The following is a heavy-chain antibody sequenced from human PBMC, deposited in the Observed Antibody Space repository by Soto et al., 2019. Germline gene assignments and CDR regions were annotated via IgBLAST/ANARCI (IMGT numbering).Heavy chain of an antibody. CDR2: ISYDGSNK. CDR1: GFTFSSYA. V-gene: IGHV3-30-3*01. J-gene: IGHJ3*02. Sequence: QVQLVESGGGVVQPGRSLRLSCAASGFTFSSYAMHWVRQAPGKGLEWVAVISYDGSNKYYADSVKGRFTISRDNSKNTLYLQMNSLRAEDTAVYYCARWFGELDAFDIWGQSTMVTVSS. D-gene: IGHD3-10*01. CDR3: ARWFGELDAFDI.